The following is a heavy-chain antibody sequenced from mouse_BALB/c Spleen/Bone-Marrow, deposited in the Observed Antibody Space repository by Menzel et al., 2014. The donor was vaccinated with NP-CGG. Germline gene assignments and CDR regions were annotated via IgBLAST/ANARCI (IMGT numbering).Heavy chain of an antibody. CDR3: SREARTGSWFAN. D-gene: IGHD4-1*01. CDR1: GYTFTSYT. V-gene: IGHV1-4*01. J-gene: IGHJ3*01. Sequence: VQLQESGAALARPGASVKMSCKASGYTFTSYTMQWIRQRPGQGMEWIGYSIPTSDYTNYNQKVKDKATLTADKSSSTAYMQLRSLTSADFSVYYCSREARTGSWFANWGQGTLVTVSA. CDR2: SIPTSDYT.